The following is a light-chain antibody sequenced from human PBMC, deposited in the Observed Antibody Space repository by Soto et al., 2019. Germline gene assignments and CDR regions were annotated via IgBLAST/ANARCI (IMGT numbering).Light chain of an antibody. V-gene: IGLV2-14*01. Sequence: QSVLTQPASVSGSPGQSITISCTGTSSDVGGYNYVSWYQQHPGKAPKLIIYDVSNRPSGVSNRFSGSKSGNTASLTISGLQAEDEADYCCSSYTSSSLYVFGTGTKLTVL. CDR1: SSDVGGYNY. CDR2: DVS. J-gene: IGLJ1*01. CDR3: SSYTSSSLYV.